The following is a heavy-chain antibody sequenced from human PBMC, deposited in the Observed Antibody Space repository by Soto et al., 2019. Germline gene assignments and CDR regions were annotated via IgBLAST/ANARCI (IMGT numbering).Heavy chain of an antibody. CDR3: ARDYYRFNSGYGFSMDV. CDR1: GFTFSSYA. D-gene: IGHD5-12*01. Sequence: QVQLVESGGGVVQPGRSLRLSCAASGFTFSSYAMHWVRQAPGKGLEWVAVISYDGSNKYYADSVKGRFTISRDYSKNTLYLQMNSLRAEDTAVYYCARDYYRFNSGYGFSMDVWGQGTTVTVSS. J-gene: IGHJ6*02. CDR2: ISYDGSNK. V-gene: IGHV3-30-3*01.